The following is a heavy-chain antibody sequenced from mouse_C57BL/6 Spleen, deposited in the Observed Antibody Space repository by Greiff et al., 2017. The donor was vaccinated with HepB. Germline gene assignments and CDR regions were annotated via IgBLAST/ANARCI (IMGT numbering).Heavy chain of an antibody. CDR2: IDPETGGT. D-gene: IGHD1-1*01. J-gene: IGHJ2*01. CDR3: TRPPITTVHY. Sequence: QVHVKQSGAELVRPGASVTLSCKASGYTFTDYEMHWVKQTPVHGLEWIGAIDPETGGTAYNQKFKGKAILTADKSSSTAYMELRSLTSEDSAVYYCTRPPITTVHYWGQGTTLTVSS. CDR1: GYTFTDYE. V-gene: IGHV1-15*01.